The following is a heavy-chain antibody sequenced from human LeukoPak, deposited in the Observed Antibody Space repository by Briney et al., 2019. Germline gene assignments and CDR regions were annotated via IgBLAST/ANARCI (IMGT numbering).Heavy chain of an antibody. CDR1: GGSISSYY. D-gene: IGHD6-13*01. Sequence: SETLSLTCTVSGGSISSYYWSWIRQPPGKGLEWIGYIYYSGSTNYNPSLKSRVTISVDTSKNQFSLKLRSVTAADTAVYYCAREPRAAAGYWGQGTLVTVSS. CDR2: IYYSGST. CDR3: AREPRAAAGY. V-gene: IGHV4-59*12. J-gene: IGHJ4*02.